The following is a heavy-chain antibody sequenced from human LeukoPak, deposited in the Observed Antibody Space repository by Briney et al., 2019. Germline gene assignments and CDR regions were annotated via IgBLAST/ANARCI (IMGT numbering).Heavy chain of an antibody. CDR1: GFRFSDHG. CDR3: ARKEFSSSSATSGSFDI. J-gene: IGHJ3*02. Sequence: GGSLRLSCAVSGFRFSDHGIHWVRQAPGKGLEWVALIWFNGNNQYYADSVRGRFTISRDNSKNTVWLQMNSLRAEDTAIYYCARKEFSSSSATSGSFDIWGQGTKVTVSS. CDR2: IWFNGNNQ. V-gene: IGHV3-33*01. D-gene: IGHD6-6*01.